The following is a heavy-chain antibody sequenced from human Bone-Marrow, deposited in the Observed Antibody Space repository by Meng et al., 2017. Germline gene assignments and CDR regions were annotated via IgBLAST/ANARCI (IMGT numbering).Heavy chain of an antibody. V-gene: IGHV3-15*01. Sequence: SWIRQPAGKGLEWVGRIKSKTDGGTTDYAAPVKGRFTISRDDSKNTLYLQMNSLKTEDTAVYYCTTEYSYGEYYFDYWGQGTLVTVSS. J-gene: IGHJ4*02. CDR3: TTEYSYGEYYFDY. CDR2: IKSKTDGGTT. D-gene: IGHD5-18*01.